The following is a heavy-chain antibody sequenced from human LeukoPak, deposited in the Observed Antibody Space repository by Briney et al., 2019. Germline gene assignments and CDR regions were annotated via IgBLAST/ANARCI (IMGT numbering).Heavy chain of an antibody. J-gene: IGHJ4*02. CDR1: GFTFSSYG. Sequence: GGSLRLSCAASGFTFSSYGMSWVRQAPGKGLEWVSAISGSGGSTYYADSVKGRFTISRDNSKNTLYLQMNSLRAEDTAVYYCANYRSRFGESNPQYFDYWGQGTLVTVSS. V-gene: IGHV3-23*01. D-gene: IGHD3-10*01. CDR3: ANYRSRFGESNPQYFDY. CDR2: ISGSGGST.